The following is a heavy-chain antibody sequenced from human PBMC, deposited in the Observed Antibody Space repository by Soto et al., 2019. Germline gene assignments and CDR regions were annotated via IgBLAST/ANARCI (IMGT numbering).Heavy chain of an antibody. CDR3: ARPSIAAAAETYYYYGMDV. V-gene: IGHV1-18*01. D-gene: IGHD6-13*01. CDR1: GYTFTSYG. Sequence: ASVKVSCKASGYTFTSYGISWGRQAPGQGLEWMGWISAYNGNTNYAQKLQGRVTMTTDTSTSTAYMELRSLRSDDTAVYYCARPSIAAAAETYYYYGMDVWGQGTTVTVSS. CDR2: ISAYNGNT. J-gene: IGHJ6*02.